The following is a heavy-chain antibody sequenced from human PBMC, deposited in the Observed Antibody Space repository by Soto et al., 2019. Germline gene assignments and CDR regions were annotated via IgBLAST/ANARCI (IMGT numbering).Heavy chain of an antibody. CDR3: ARGKLDWFDP. CDR2: IYYSGST. V-gene: IGHV4-59*01. J-gene: IGHJ5*02. D-gene: IGHD6-13*01. Sequence: TSETLSLTCTVSGGSISSYYWSWIRQPPGKGLEWIGYIYYSGSTNYNPSLKSRVTISVDTSKNQFSLKLSSVTAADTAVYYCARGKLDWFDPWGQGTLVTVSS. CDR1: GGSISSYY.